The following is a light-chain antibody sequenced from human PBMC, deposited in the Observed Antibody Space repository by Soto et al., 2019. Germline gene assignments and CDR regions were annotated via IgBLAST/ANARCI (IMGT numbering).Light chain of an antibody. CDR3: QQRSNWPQGLT. V-gene: IGKV3-11*01. CDR2: DAS. Sequence: EIVLTQSPGTLSLTQGERATLSCRASQSVSSYLAWYQQKPGQAPRLLIYDASNRATGIPARFSGSGSGTDFTLTISSLEPEDFAVYYCQQRSNWPQGLTFGGGTKV. J-gene: IGKJ4*01. CDR1: QSVSSY.